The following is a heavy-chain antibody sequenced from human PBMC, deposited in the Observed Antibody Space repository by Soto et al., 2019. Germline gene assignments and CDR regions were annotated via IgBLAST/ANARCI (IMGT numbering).Heavy chain of an antibody. D-gene: IGHD6-19*01. V-gene: IGHV3-30*18. CDR1: GFTFSSYG. J-gene: IGHJ6*02. CDR2: ISYDGRNK. CDR3: VKDGSSGWPYYYGMDV. Sequence: QVQLVESGGGGVQPGRSLRLSCAASGFTFSSYGMHWVRQAPGKGLEWVAVISYDGRNKYYADSVKGRFTISRDNSKNKLYLQMSSLRPQDTAVYYCVKDGSSGWPYYYGMDVWGQGTTVTVSS.